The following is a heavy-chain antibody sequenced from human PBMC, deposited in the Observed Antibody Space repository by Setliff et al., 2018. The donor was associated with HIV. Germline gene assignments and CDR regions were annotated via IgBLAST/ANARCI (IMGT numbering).Heavy chain of an antibody. J-gene: IGHJ6*03. D-gene: IGHD3-10*01. CDR2: SIPVFGTV. Sequence: GASVKVSCKAPGGTFSGYAFSWVRQAPGQGFEWMGGSIPVFGTVNYAQKFLGRATITADESTNTVDMELRSLRSDDTAVYHCASISLVRGVIIQAPYYRDVWGKGTTVTVSS. CDR1: GGTFSGYA. CDR3: ASISLVRGVIIQAPYYRDV. V-gene: IGHV1-69*13.